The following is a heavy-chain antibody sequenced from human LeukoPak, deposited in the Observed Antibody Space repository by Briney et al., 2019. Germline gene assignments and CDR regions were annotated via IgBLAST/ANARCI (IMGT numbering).Heavy chain of an antibody. D-gene: IGHD3-22*01. CDR2: IYTSGNT. Sequence: SQTLSLTCTVSGGSISSGSYYWSWIRQPAGKGLEWIGRIYTSGNTNYNPSLKSRVTMSVDTSKKQFSLKLSPVTAADTAVYYCEYYYDGRGYPMWGQGTLVTVSS. CDR1: GGSISSGSYY. J-gene: IGHJ4*02. V-gene: IGHV4-61*02. CDR3: EYYYDGRGYPM.